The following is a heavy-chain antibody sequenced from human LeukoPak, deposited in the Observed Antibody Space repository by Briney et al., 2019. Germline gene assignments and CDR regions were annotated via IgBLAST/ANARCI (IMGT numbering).Heavy chain of an antibody. D-gene: IGHD1-1*01. CDR3: AKGRHPEGEGNVGYYFDF. CDR1: AFTFSSYG. Sequence: GRSLRLSCAASAFTFSSYGMHWVRQAPGKGLEWVALISYDGSNQNYADSVRGRFTISRDNSKNTLYLRMNDLRTDDSAVYYCAKGRHPEGEGNVGYYFDFWGRGPLVTVSP. CDR2: ISYDGSNQ. V-gene: IGHV3-30*18. J-gene: IGHJ4*02.